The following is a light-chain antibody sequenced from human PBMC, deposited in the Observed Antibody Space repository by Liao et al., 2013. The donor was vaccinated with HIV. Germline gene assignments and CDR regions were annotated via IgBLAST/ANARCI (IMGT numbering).Light chain of an antibody. Sequence: SYELTQPPSVSVSPGQTASITCSGDKLGDKYACWYQQKPGQSPVLVIYQDFKRPSGIPERFSGSSSGTTVTLTISGVQAEDEADYYCQSADSSGTHVVFGGGTKLTVL. J-gene: IGLJ2*01. CDR2: QDF. CDR1: KLGDKY. V-gene: IGLV3-25*03. CDR3: QSADSSGTHVV.